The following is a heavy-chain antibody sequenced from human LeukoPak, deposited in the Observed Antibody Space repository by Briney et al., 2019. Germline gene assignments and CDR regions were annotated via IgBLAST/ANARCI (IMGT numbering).Heavy chain of an antibody. V-gene: IGHV3-23*01. CDR3: AGRVTGYSSGYVH. Sequence: GGSLRLSCVASGITFSNYAVSWVRQAPEKGLDWVSVISGSAHKIRYADSVKGRSTISRDNSENIVYLQMNNLRVEDTAVYYCAGRVTGYSSGYVHWGQGTLVTVSS. CDR2: ISGSAHKI. D-gene: IGHD5-18*01. CDR1: GITFSNYA. J-gene: IGHJ4*02.